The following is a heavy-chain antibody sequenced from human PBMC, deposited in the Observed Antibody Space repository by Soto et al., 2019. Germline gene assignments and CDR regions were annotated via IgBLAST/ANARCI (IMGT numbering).Heavy chain of an antibody. J-gene: IGHJ5*02. D-gene: IGHD3-3*01. CDR1: GGSISSYY. Sequence: SETLSLTCTVSGGSISSYYWSWIRQPPGKGLEWIGYIYYSGSTNYNPSLKSRVTISVDTSKNQFSLKLSSVTAADTAVYYCARDGEVRDFWSGSPGYWFDPWGQGTLVTVSS. CDR2: IYYSGST. V-gene: IGHV4-59*01. CDR3: ARDGEVRDFWSGSPGYWFDP.